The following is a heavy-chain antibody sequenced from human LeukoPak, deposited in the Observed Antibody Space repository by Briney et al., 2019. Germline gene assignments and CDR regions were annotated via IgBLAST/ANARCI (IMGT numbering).Heavy chain of an antibody. J-gene: IGHJ4*02. CDR1: GGSISSSSYY. D-gene: IGHD3-16*01. CDR2: IYYSGST. Sequence: SETLSLTCTVSGGSISSSSYYWGWIHQPPGKGLEWIGSIYYSGSTYYNPSLKSRVTISVDTSKNQFSLKLSSVTAADTAVYYCARVPRANYDYVWGSCWGQGTLVTVSS. V-gene: IGHV4-39*01. CDR3: ARVPRANYDYVWGSC.